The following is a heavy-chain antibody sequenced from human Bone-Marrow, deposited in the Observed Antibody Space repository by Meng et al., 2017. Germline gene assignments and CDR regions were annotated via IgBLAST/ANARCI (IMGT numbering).Heavy chain of an antibody. CDR2: ISWNSGSI. Sequence: LKISCAASGFTFDDYAMHWVRQAPGKGLEWVSGISWNSGSIGYADSVKGRFTISRDNAKNSLYLQMNSLRAEDTALYYCAKDIRYSSGWYGDAFDIWGQGTMVTVSS. CDR1: GFTFDDYA. V-gene: IGHV3-9*01. D-gene: IGHD6-19*01. J-gene: IGHJ3*02. CDR3: AKDIRYSSGWYGDAFDI.